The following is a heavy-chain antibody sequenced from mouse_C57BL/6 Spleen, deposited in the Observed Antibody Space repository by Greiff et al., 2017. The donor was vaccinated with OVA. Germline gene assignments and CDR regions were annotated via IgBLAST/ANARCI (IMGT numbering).Heavy chain of an antibody. J-gene: IGHJ3*01. Sequence: VQLQESGAELVKPGASVKMSCKASGYTFTTYPIEWMKQNHGKSLEWIGNFHPYNDDTKYNEKFKGKATLTVEKSSSTVYLELSRLTSDDSAVYYCARGYGYDGAWFAYWGQGTLVTVSA. CDR2: FHPYNDDT. D-gene: IGHD2-2*01. CDR3: ARGYGYDGAWFAY. V-gene: IGHV1-47*01. CDR1: GYTFTTYP.